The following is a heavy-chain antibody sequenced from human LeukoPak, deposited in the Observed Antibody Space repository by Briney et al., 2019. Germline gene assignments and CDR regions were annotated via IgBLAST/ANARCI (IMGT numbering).Heavy chain of an antibody. CDR2: IYSGGST. CDR3: AKRPGAAADGAFDI. Sequence: PGGSLRLSCAASGFTFSSYAMSWVRQAPGKGLEWVSVIYSGGSTYYADSVKGRFTISRDNSKNTLYLQMNSLRAEDTAVYYCAKRPGAAADGAFDIWGQGTMVTVSS. J-gene: IGHJ3*02. V-gene: IGHV3-23*03. D-gene: IGHD2-2*01. CDR1: GFTFSSYA.